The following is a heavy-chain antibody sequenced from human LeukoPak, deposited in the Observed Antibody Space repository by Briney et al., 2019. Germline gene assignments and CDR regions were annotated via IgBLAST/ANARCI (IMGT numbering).Heavy chain of an antibody. CDR3: ARHQGAGEYPFDY. CDR2: ISAYNGNT. J-gene: IGHJ4*02. CDR1: GYTFTSYG. V-gene: IGHV1-18*01. Sequence: ASVKVSSKPSGYTFTSYGISWVRQAPGQGLEWMGWISAYNGNTNYAQKFQGRVTMTRDTSTSTVYMELSSLRSEDTALYYCARHQGAGEYPFDYWGQGTLVTVSS. D-gene: IGHD3-16*01.